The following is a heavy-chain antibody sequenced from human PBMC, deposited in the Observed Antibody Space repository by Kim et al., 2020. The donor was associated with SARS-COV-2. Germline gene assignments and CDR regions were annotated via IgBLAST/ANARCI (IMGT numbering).Heavy chain of an antibody. CDR3: ARPAYCGGDCSSTMDV. CDR1: GYSFTSYW. J-gene: IGHJ6*02. CDR2: IYPGDSDT. Sequence: GESLKISCKGSGYSFTSYWIGWVRQMPGKGLEWMGIIYPGDSDTRYSPSFQGQVTISADKSISTAYLQWSSLKASDTAMYYCARPAYCGGDCSSTMDVWGQGTTVTVSS. D-gene: IGHD2-21*02. V-gene: IGHV5-51*01.